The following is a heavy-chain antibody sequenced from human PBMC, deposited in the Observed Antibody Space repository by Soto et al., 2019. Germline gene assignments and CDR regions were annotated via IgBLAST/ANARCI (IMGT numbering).Heavy chain of an antibody. CDR2: INPSGGST. J-gene: IGHJ6*02. CDR1: GYTFTSYY. V-gene: IGHV1-46*01. D-gene: IGHD3-9*01. Sequence: QVQLVQSGAEVKKPGASVKVSCKASGYTFTSYYMHWVRQAPGQGLEWMGIINPSGGSTSYAQKSLGRGTMSRDTSTSTDNMELSSLRSDDTAVYYCGISRLLRSFDWSPRSYGMEVWGQGTTVTVSS. CDR3: GISRLLRSFDWSPRSYGMEV.